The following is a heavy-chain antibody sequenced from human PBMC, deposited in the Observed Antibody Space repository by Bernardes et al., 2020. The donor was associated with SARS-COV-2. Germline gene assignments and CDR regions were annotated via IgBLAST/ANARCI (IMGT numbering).Heavy chain of an antibody. CDR2: MRSKPNHYAT. V-gene: IGHV3-73*01. Sequence: GGSLRLSCAVSGFNFSGSAIQWVRQASGKGLEWIGRMRSKPNHYATTYAPSLKGRCTISRDDSRNTAYLQINSLKIEDTAVYYCTGDYLYWDQGTLVTVSS. CDR1: GFNFSGSA. J-gene: IGHJ4*02. CDR3: TGDYLY. D-gene: IGHD4-17*01.